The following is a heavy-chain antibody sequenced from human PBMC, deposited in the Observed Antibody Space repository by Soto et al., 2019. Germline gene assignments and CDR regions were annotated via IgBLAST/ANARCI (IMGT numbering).Heavy chain of an antibody. Sequence: QVQLVESGGGLVKPGGSLRLSCAASGFSFGDSYMSWIRQSAGKGLEWLSYISGGSSYTKYAESVKGRFTISRDNARRSLFLRVNGLRADDTAIYYCAKTRVADSGYYFDHWGQGPMVTVSS. J-gene: IGHJ4*02. CDR1: GFSFGDSY. V-gene: IGHV3-11*05. CDR3: AKTRVADSGYYFDH. CDR2: ISGGSSYT. D-gene: IGHD3-10*01.